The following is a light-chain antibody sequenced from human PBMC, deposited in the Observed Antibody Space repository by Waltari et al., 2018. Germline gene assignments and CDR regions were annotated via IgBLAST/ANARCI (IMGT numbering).Light chain of an antibody. J-gene: IGKJ3*01. Sequence: EVVLTQSPATLSLSPGEGATLSCRASQSVSASLAWYQQKPGQAPRLLIYGSSTRATGVPDRFSGRGSGTDFSLTISSVEPEDFAVYYCQHTTDWPPAFTFGPGTRVDLK. CDR2: GSS. CDR3: QHTTDWPPAFT. V-gene: IGKV3-11*01. CDR1: QSVSAS.